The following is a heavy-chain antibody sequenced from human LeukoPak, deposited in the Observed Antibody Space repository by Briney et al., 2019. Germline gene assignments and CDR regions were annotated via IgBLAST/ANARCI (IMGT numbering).Heavy chain of an antibody. D-gene: IGHD4-17*01. J-gene: IGHJ4*02. CDR1: GLMFATSA. CDR3: AKDYGPTWIRNIFNY. V-gene: IGHV3-23*01. Sequence: GGSLRLSCAASGLMFATSAMRWVPRAPGKRREGISNISNKGDATYSTDSVKGRFTMSRDNSKNTLYLQMNSLRAEDTAVYYCAKDYGPTWIRNIFNYWGQGTLVTVSS. CDR2: ISNKGDAT.